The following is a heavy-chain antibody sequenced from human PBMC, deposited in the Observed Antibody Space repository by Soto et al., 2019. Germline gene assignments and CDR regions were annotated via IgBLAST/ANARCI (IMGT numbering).Heavy chain of an antibody. CDR1: GQSFSGHS. CDR3: ARGSGIVALPGELEDVNYDF. J-gene: IGHJ4*02. Sequence: QVQLQQWGAGLVKPWETLSLSCAVYGQSFSGHSWAWIRQPPGKGLEWIGEISESGSTYYNPSLKSRVTISTDTSKNQFSLRLNSVTAADTAAYFCARGSGIVALPGELEDVNYDFWGQGTLVNVSS. D-gene: IGHD1-1*01. CDR2: ISESGST. V-gene: IGHV4-34*01.